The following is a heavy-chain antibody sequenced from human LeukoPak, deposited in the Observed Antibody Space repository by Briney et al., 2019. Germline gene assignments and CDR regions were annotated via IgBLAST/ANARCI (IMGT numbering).Heavy chain of an antibody. V-gene: IGHV1-46*01. Sequence: GASVKVSCEASGYTFTSYYMHWVRQAPGQGLEWMGIINPSGGSTSYAQKFQGRVTMTRDMSTSTVYMELSSLRSEDTAVYYCASNVGGGSAMDVWGKGTTVTVSS. D-gene: IGHD3-16*01. J-gene: IGHJ6*03. CDR3: ASNVGGGSAMDV. CDR2: INPSGGST. CDR1: GYTFTSYY.